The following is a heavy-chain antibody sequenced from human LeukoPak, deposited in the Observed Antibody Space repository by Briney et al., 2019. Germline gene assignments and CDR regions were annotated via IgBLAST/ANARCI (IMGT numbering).Heavy chain of an antibody. CDR2: ISPGGDIK. Sequence: PGGTLRHSCAASGFTFNRYGKNWVRQAPGKGLEWVSGISPGGDIKYYADSVKGRFVISRDNSKNTVYLQMNSLRVDDTARYYCAQDGAWLRFDHWGQGTLVTVSS. CDR3: AQDGAWLRFDH. V-gene: IGHV3-23*01. CDR1: GFTFNRYG. D-gene: IGHD5-12*01. J-gene: IGHJ4*02.